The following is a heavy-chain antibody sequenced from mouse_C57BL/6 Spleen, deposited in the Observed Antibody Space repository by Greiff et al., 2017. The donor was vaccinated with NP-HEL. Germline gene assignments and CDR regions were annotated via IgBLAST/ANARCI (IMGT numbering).Heavy chain of an antibody. CDR1: GYTFTSYW. Sequence: QVQLQQPGAELVKPGASVKLSCKASGYTFTSYWMHWVKQRPGQGLEWIGMIHPNSGSTNYNEKFKSKATLTVDKSSSTAYMQLSSLTSEDSAVSYCARERATGKGFAYWGQGTLVTVSA. V-gene: IGHV1-64*01. CDR2: IHPNSGST. J-gene: IGHJ3*01. CDR3: ARERATGKGFAY. D-gene: IGHD4-1*01.